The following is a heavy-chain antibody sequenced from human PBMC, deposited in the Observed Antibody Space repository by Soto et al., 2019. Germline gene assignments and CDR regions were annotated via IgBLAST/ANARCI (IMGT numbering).Heavy chain of an antibody. CDR3: ALHSSSPLYYYYYYGMDV. V-gene: IGHV1-18*01. J-gene: IGHJ6*02. CDR2: ISAYNGNT. D-gene: IGHD6-13*01. Sequence: QVQLVQSGAEVKKPGASVKVSCKASGYTFTSYGISWVRQAPGQGLEWMGWISAYNGNTNYAQKLQGRVTMTTDTSTSTAYMELRSLRSDDTAVYYCALHSSSPLYYYYYYGMDVWGQGTTVTVSS. CDR1: GYTFTSYG.